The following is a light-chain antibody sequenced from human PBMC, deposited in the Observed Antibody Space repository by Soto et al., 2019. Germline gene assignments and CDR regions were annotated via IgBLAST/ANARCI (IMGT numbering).Light chain of an antibody. Sequence: IMMTQSPATLSVSPRERATVSCRASQSLNSNLAWYQQKPGQVPRLLIYGASTRATGIPVRFSGSGSGTEFTLTLSSLQSEDSAVYYCQQYNNWWTFGQGTKVEIK. CDR1: QSLNSN. J-gene: IGKJ1*01. CDR2: GAS. V-gene: IGKV3-15*01. CDR3: QQYNNWWT.